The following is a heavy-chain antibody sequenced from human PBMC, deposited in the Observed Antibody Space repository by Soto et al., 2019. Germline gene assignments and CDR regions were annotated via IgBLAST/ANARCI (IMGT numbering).Heavy chain of an antibody. CDR1: GFTFSSYW. Sequence: EVQLVESGGGLVQPGGSLRLSCAASGFTFSSYWMHWVRQAPGKGLVWVSRINSAGSTTGYADSVKGRFTISSDHAKNTLCRQMSSLIAEDPAVYCCAVIPRRGGGFDLWGQGTMVTVSS. CDR3: AVIPRRGGGFDL. D-gene: IGHD2-21*01. J-gene: IGHJ3*01. V-gene: IGHV3-74*01. CDR2: INSAGSTT.